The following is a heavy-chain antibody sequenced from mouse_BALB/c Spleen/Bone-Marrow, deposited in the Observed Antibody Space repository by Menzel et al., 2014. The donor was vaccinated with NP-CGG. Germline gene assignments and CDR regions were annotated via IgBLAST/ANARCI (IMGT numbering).Heavy chain of an antibody. CDR2: IYPGNLNT. V-gene: IGHV1S56*01. CDR1: GYTFTAYY. J-gene: IGHJ4*01. Sequence: VQLQQSGPELVKPGASVRISCKASGYTFTAYYIHWVKQRPGQGLEWIGWIYPGNLNTKYNEKFKGEATLTADKSSSTAYMQLSSLTSEDSAVYFCTRDAMDYWGQGTSVTVSS. CDR3: TRDAMDY.